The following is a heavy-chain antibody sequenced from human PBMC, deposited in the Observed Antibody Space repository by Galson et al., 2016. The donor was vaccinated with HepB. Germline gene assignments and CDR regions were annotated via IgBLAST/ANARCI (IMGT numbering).Heavy chain of an antibody. CDR1: GYTFSTYA. CDR2: ISAYNGNT. V-gene: IGHV1-18*04. Sequence: SVKVSCKASGYTFSTYAINWVRQAPGQGLEWMGWISAYNGNTNYAQKLQGRVTMSTDTSTSTAYMELRSLRSDDTAVYYCARVQQWLAPRGASDIWGRGTVVTVSS. D-gene: IGHD6-19*01. J-gene: IGHJ3*02. CDR3: ARVQQWLAPRGASDI.